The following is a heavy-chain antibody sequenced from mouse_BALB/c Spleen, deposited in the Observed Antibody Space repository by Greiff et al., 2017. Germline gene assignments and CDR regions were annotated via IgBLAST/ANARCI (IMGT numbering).Heavy chain of an antibody. CDR2: IDPENGDT. V-gene: IGHV14-4*02. Sequence: VQLQQSGAELVRSGASVKLSCTASGFNIKDYYMHWVKQRPEQGLEWIGWIDPENGDTEYAPKFQGKATMTADTSSNTAYLQLSSLTSEATAVYYCNAWGLLRASWGQGTLVTVSA. D-gene: IGHD2-3*01. CDR1: GFNIKDYY. CDR3: NAWGLLRAS. J-gene: IGHJ3*01.